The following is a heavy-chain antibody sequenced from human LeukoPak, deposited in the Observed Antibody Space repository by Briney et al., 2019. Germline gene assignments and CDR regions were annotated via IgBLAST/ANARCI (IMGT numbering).Heavy chain of an antibody. V-gene: IGHV4-39*01. J-gene: IGHJ4*02. CDR3: ATTMIVVLHIGN. Sequence: SETLSLTCTVSGGSISSSSYYWGWIRQPPGKGLEWIGSIYYSGSTYYNPSLKSRVTISVDTSKNQFSLKLSSATAADTAVYYCATTMIVVLHIGNWGQGTLVTVSS. CDR1: GGSISSSSYY. CDR2: IYYSGST. D-gene: IGHD3-22*01.